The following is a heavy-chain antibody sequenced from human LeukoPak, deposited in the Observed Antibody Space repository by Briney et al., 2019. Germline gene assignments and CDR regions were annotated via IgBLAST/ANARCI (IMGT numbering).Heavy chain of an antibody. CDR1: GGSFSGYY. J-gene: IGHJ4*02. V-gene: IGHV4-34*01. Sequence: SETLSLTCAVYGGSFSGYYWSWIRQPPGKGLEWIGEINHSGSTNYNPSLKSRVTISVDTSKNQFSLKLSSVTAADTAVYYCARVRLWFGGYYFDYWGQGTLVTVSS. CDR3: ARVRLWFGGYYFDY. CDR2: INHSGST. D-gene: IGHD3-10*01.